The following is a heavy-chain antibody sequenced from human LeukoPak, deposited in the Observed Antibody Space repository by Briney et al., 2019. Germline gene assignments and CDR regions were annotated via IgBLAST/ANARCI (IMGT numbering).Heavy chain of an antibody. J-gene: IGHJ4*02. V-gene: IGHV3-30*18. Sequence: GGSLRLSCAASGFTFSSYGMHWVRQAPGKGLDWVAVISNDGSKKYYADSVKGRFTIPRDNSKNTLSLQVSSLRTEDTAVYYCAKDRYSYAFEYSDSWGQGTLVTVSS. CDR1: GFTFSSYG. CDR3: AKDRYSYAFEYSDS. CDR2: ISNDGSKK. D-gene: IGHD5-18*01.